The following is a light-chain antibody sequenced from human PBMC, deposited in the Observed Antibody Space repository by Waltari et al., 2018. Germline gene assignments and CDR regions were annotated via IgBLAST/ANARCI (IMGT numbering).Light chain of an antibody. V-gene: IGKV1-17*01. CDR2: GTS. CDR1: QDISNF. Sequence: IQMTQSQSSLSASVGDRVTITCRASQDISNFLSWYQQKPGKPPKRLIYGTSGLESGVPSRFSGSGSGTEFTLTINSLEPEDFASYFCLQYDTRPLTFGGGTKV. CDR3: LQYDTRPLT. J-gene: IGKJ4*01.